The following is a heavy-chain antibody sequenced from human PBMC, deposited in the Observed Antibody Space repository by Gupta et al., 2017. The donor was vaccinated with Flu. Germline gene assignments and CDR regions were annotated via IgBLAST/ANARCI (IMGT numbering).Heavy chain of an antibody. CDR3: GRGLTKPGVKYYFDH. D-gene: IGHD3-16*01. V-gene: IGHV3-49*03. CDR1: TFPDDN. J-gene: IGHJ4*02. CDR2: IRGKEFGGSR. Sequence: TFPDDNMSWFRKPPGKGLEWVGFIRGKEFGGSREYAAAVKGRFTISRDDSKNTAHLQMNDLRIEDTGVYYCGRGLTKPGVKYYFDHWGQGVLVTVSS.